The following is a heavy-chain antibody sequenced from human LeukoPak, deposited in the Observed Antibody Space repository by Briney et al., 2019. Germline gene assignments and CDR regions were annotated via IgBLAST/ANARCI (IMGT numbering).Heavy chain of an antibody. J-gene: IGHJ4*02. CDR2: ISSSSSYI. D-gene: IGHD2-2*01. CDR3: AREVPVVVPAAPDY. V-gene: IGHV3-21*01. Sequence: GGSLRLSCAASGFTFSSYSMNWVRQAPGKGLEWVSSISSSSSYIYYADSVKGRFTISRDNAKNSLYLRMNSLRAEDTAVYYCAREVPVVVPAAPDYWGQGTLVTVSS. CDR1: GFTFSSYS.